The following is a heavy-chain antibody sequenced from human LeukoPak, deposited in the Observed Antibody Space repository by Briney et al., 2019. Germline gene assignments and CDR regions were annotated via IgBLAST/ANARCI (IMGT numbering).Heavy chain of an antibody. J-gene: IGHJ1*01. CDR3: ARDSEGYCSSTSCYTEYFQH. CDR1: GYTFTGYY. CDR2: INPNSGGT. D-gene: IGHD2-2*02. Sequence: ASVKVSCKASGYTFTGYYMHWVRQAPGQGLEWMGWINPNSGGTNYAQKFQGRVTMTRDTSISTAYMELSRLRSDDTAVYCCARDSEGYCSSTSCYTEYFQHWGQGTLVTVSS. V-gene: IGHV1-2*02.